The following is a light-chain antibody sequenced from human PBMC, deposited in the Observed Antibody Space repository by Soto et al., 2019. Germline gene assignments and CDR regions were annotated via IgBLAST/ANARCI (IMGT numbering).Light chain of an antibody. J-gene: IGLJ2*01. CDR1: SSNIGSNT. Sequence: QSVLTQPPSASGTPGQRVTICCSGSSSNIGSNTVNWYQQLPGTAPKLLIYSNSQRPSGVPDRFSGSKSGTSASLAISGLQSEDEADYYCAAWDDSLNGVVFGGGTKLTVL. V-gene: IGLV1-44*01. CDR2: SNS. CDR3: AAWDDSLNGVV.